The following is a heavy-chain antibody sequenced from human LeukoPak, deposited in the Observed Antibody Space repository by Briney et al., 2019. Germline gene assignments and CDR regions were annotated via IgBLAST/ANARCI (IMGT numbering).Heavy chain of an antibody. D-gene: IGHD2-8*01. J-gene: IGHJ3*02. Sequence: SETLSLTCTVSGGSISSYYWSWIRQPPGKGLEWIGYIYYSGSTNYNPSLKSRVTISVDTSKNQFSLKLSSVTAADTAVYYCARVGKNCTNGVCHGRAFDIWGQGTMVTVSS. CDR2: IYYSGST. CDR3: ARVGKNCTNGVCHGRAFDI. CDR1: GGSISSYY. V-gene: IGHV4-59*01.